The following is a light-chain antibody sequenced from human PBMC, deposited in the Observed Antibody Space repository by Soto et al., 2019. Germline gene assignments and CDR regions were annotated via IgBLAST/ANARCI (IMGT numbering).Light chain of an antibody. Sequence: SSDLTHPPSVSVAPGQTARITCGGKNIGSKSVHWYQQKPGQAPVLVVSDNSDRPSGIPERFSGSNSGNTATLTISSVEAGDEADFYCQVWDTNSDLYVFGPGNKVTVL. J-gene: IGLJ1*01. CDR1: NIGSKS. CDR2: DNS. CDR3: QVWDTNSDLYV. V-gene: IGLV3-21*02.